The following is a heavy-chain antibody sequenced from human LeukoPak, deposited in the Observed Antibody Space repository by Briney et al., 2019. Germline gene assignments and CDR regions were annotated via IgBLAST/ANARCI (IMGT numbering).Heavy chain of an antibody. Sequence: GASLKVSCKASGYTFSNYAINWVRQAPGHGLEWLGWISVYNGNTNYAQKFQGRVTMTTDTSTSTAYMELRSLRSDDTAVYYCARDDWSVAASLDYWGQGTLVTVSS. CDR3: ARDDWSVAASLDY. J-gene: IGHJ4*02. CDR1: GYTFSNYA. D-gene: IGHD2-15*01. V-gene: IGHV1-18*01. CDR2: ISVYNGNT.